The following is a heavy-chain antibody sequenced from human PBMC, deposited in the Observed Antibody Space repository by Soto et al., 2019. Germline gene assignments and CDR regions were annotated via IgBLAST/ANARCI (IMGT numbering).Heavy chain of an antibody. D-gene: IGHD1-1*01. CDR1: GFNLGSHD. CDR3: LVDPNWEGGH. CDR2: INYAGNST. V-gene: IGHV3-23*01. Sequence: EVQLLESGGGLVQPGGSLRLSCVASGFNLGSHDMNWVRQSPGKGLEYVSNINYAGNSTSYADAVKGRFTISRDNSRNTVYLQMNHLREDDTAVYYCLVDPNWEGGHWGQGTLVTVSS. J-gene: IGHJ4*02.